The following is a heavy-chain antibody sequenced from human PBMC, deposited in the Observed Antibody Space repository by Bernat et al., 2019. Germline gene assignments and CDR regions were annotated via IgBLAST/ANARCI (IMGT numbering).Heavy chain of an antibody. D-gene: IGHD6-13*01. Sequence: EVQLVESGGGLVQPGGSLGLSFAASGFTFSNYWMGWVRQAPGKGLEWVSQIKGDGTDKAYVNSVEGRFTIYRDNGKNSVYLEMNSLRAEDTAVCYCGRGPLKMAAGNGWGQGTLVIVSS. CDR3: GRGPLKMAAGNG. CDR2: IKGDGTDK. CDR1: GFTFSNYW. J-gene: IGHJ4*02. V-gene: IGHV3-7*01.